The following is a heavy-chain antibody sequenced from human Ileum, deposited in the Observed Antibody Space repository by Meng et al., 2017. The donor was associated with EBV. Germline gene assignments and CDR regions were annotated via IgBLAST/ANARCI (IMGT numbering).Heavy chain of an antibody. Sequence: GQLQESVSGLVKPSGTLSLTCAVSGDSISSNNWWSWVRQPPGKGLEWIGEIYHSGSTNYNPSFKSRVTMSVDKSKNQISLNLSSVTAADTAVYYCASGRDYAWHSWGRGTLVTVSS. D-gene: IGHD4-17*01. J-gene: IGHJ4*02. CDR1: GDSISSNNW. CDR3: ASGRDYAWHS. V-gene: IGHV4-4*02. CDR2: IYHSGST.